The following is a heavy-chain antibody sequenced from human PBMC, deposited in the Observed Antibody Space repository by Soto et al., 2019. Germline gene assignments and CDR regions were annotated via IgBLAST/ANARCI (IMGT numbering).Heavy chain of an antibody. D-gene: IGHD5-12*01. J-gene: IGHJ4*02. Sequence: GGFLRLSCAASGFTLSGYAMHWVRQAPGKGLEWVAVISYDGSNKYYADSVKGRFTISRDNSKNTLYLQMNSLRAEDTGVYYCARDLEMATRTSDYWGQGTLVNVSS. CDR3: ARDLEMATRTSDY. CDR2: ISYDGSNK. CDR1: GFTLSGYA. V-gene: IGHV3-30-3*01.